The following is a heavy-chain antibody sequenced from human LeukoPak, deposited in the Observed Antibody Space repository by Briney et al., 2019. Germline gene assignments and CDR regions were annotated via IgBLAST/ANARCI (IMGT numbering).Heavy chain of an antibody. D-gene: IGHD3-10*01. CDR1: GFIFTDYW. CDR2: ISGDGRGT. V-gene: IGHV3-74*01. J-gene: IGHJ4*02. CDR3: ARGRPGVTGSYPPY. Sequence: PGGSLRLSCAASGFIFTDYWMHWVRQGPGKELVWVARISGDGRGTTYADSVKGRFTISRDNSKNTLYLQMNSLRAEDRAVYYCARGRPGVTGSYPPYWGQGTLVTVSS.